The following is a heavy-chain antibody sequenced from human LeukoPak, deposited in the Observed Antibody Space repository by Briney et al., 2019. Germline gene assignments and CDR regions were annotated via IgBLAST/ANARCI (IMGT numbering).Heavy chain of an antibody. V-gene: IGHV1-18*01. CDR3: ARYVPIAAAGTLFDY. CDR2: ISAYNGNT. CDR1: GYTFTSYG. Sequence: GASVKVSCKASGYTFTSYGISWVRQAPGQGLEWMGWISAYNGNTNYAQKLQGRVTMTTDTSTSTAYMELRSLRSDDTAVYYCARYVPIAAAGTLFDYWAREPWSPSPQ. J-gene: IGHJ4*02. D-gene: IGHD6-13*01.